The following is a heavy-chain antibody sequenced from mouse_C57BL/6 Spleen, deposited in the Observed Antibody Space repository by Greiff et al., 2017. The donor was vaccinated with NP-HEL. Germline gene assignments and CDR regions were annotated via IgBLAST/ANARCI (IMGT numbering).Heavy chain of an antibody. Sequence: VQLKESGPGLVQPSQSLSITCTVSGFSLTSYGVHWVRQSPGKGLEWLGVIWSGGSTDYNAAFISRLSISKDNSKSQVFFKMNSLQADDTAIYYCARRGGYGNSLGYFDVWGTGTTVTVSS. CDR1: GFSLTSYG. CDR3: ARRGGYGNSLGYFDV. V-gene: IGHV2-2*01. CDR2: IWSGGST. D-gene: IGHD2-1*01. J-gene: IGHJ1*03.